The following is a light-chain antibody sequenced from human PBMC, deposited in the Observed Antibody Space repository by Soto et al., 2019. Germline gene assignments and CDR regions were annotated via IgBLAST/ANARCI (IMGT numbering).Light chain of an antibody. J-gene: IGKJ2*01. CDR1: HSVNSN. V-gene: IGKV3-15*01. Sequence: EIVMTQSPATLSVSPGERATLSCRASHSVNSNLAWYQQKPGQAPRLLIYGASTRATGIPARFSGSGSRTEFTLTISSLQSEDFAIYYCQQYNNWPPYTFGQGTKLEIK. CDR2: GAS. CDR3: QQYNNWPPYT.